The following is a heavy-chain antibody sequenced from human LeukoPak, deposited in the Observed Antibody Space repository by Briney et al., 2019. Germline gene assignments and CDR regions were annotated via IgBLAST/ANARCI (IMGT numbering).Heavy chain of an antibody. CDR1: GFTFSSYG. CDR2: ISGSGGST. Sequence: GGSLRLSCAASGFTFSSYGMSWVRQTPGKGLEWVSAISGSGGSTYYADSVKGRFTISRDNSKNTLYLQMNSLRAEDTAVYYCAREEDGYLYFDYWGQGTLVTVSS. J-gene: IGHJ4*02. CDR3: AREEDGYLYFDY. D-gene: IGHD5-12*01. V-gene: IGHV3-23*01.